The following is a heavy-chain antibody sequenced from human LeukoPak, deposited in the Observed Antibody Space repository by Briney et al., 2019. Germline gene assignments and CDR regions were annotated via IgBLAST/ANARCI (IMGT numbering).Heavy chain of an antibody. CDR2: INPSGGST. D-gene: IGHD3-3*01. V-gene: IGHV1-46*01. J-gene: IGHJ5*02. CDR1: GYTFTSYY. Sequence: ASVKVSCKASGYTFTSYYMHWVRQAPGQGLEWMGIINPSGGSTSYAQKFQGRVTMTRDMSTSTVYMEPGSLRSEDTAVYYCASSDFWSGSYTFDPWGQGTLVTVSS. CDR3: ASSDFWSGSYTFDP.